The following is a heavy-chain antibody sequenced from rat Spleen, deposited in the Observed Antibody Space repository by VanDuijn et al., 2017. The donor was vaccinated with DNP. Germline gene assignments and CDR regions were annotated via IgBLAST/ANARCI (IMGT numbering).Heavy chain of an antibody. CDR2: ISTGGDNT. Sequence: EVQLVESGGGLVQPGRSMKLSCTASGFIFSNYYMAWVRQAPTKGLEWFASISTGGDNTYYRDSVKGRFTISRDNAKSTLYLQMNSLRSEDMATYYCARHVLRLSTYYFDYWGQGVLVTVSS. J-gene: IGHJ2*01. CDR3: ARHVLRLSTYYFDY. V-gene: IGHV5-25*01. D-gene: IGHD1-6*01. CDR1: GFIFSNYY.